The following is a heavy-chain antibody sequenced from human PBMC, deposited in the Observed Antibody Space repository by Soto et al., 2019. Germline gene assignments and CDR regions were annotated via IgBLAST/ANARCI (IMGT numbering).Heavy chain of an antibody. Sequence: QVQLVQSGAEVKKPGSSVKVSCKASGGTFSSYAISWVRQAPGQGLEWMGGIIPIFGTANYAQKFQGRVTITADESTSTAYMELSSLTSEDTAVCYSTGDRDFSDWYRGSFDPWGQGTLVTVSS. D-gene: IGHD6-19*01. J-gene: IGHJ5*02. CDR1: GGTFSSYA. CDR2: IIPIFGTA. CDR3: TGDRDFSDWYRGSFDP. V-gene: IGHV1-69*12.